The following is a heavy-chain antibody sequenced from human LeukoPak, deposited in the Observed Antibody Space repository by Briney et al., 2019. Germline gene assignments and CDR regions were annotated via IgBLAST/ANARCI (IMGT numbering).Heavy chain of an antibody. CDR3: ARDRGDGYSL. Sequence: GGSLRLSCAASGFTLSSYSMNWVRQAPGKGLEWVSSISSSSSYIYYADSVKGRFTISRDNAKNSLYLQMNSLRAEDTAVYYCARDRGDGYSLWGQGTLVTVSS. CDR1: GFTLSSYS. V-gene: IGHV3-21*01. J-gene: IGHJ4*02. CDR2: ISSSSSYI. D-gene: IGHD5-24*01.